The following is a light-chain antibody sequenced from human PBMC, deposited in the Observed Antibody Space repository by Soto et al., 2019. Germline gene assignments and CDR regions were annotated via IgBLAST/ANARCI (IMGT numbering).Light chain of an antibody. CDR2: GAS. CDR1: QSVSSSY. Sequence: EIVLTQSPGTLSLSPGERATLSSRARQSVSSSYLAGYQQKPGQAPRLLFYGASSRATGIPDRFSGSGSGTNFTLTIIRLEPENFAVYYCRQYVRSPFGGGTKV. J-gene: IGKJ4*01. V-gene: IGKV3-20*01. CDR3: RQYVRSP.